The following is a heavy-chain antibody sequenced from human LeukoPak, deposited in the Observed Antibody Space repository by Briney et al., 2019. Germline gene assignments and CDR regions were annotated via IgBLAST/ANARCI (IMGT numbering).Heavy chain of an antibody. V-gene: IGHV3-21*01. D-gene: IGHD6-19*01. CDR1: GFTFSSYS. CDR2: ISSSTIYI. Sequence: GGSLRLSCAASGFTFSSYSMNWVRQAPGKGPEWVSSISSSTIYIYYADSVKGRFTISRDNAKNSLYLQMNRLRAEDTAVYYCARDISGWLDYWGQGTLVTVSS. J-gene: IGHJ4*02. CDR3: ARDISGWLDY.